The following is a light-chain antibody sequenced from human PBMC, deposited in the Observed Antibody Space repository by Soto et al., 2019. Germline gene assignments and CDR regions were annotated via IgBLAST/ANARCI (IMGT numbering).Light chain of an antibody. V-gene: IGKV3-20*01. CDR1: QSVSSSY. Sequence: EIVLTHSPGTLSLSPGERSTLSCRASQSVSSSYLAWYQQKPGQAPRLLIYDAIIRAPDVPARFSGSWSGTEFTLTINSLQSEDFAVYYCQQYDAWPLTFGGGTKVDI. CDR3: QQYDAWPLT. CDR2: DAI. J-gene: IGKJ4*01.